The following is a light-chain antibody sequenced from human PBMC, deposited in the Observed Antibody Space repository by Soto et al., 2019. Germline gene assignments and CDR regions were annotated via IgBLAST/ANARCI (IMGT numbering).Light chain of an antibody. V-gene: IGKV3-15*01. CDR2: RTS. Sequence: EIVMTQSPATLSVSPGERATLSCRASQSISSNLAWYQQKPGQAPRLLMFRTSTRATGIPARFSGSGSGTEFTLTISSLQPEDFASYYCQQYNSYSTFGQGTKVDIK. J-gene: IGKJ1*01. CDR3: QQYNSYST. CDR1: QSISSN.